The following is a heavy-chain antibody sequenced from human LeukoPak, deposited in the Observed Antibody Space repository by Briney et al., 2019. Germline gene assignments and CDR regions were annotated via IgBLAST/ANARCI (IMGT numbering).Heavy chain of an antibody. CDR1: GYTFTSFD. CDR2: MNPNSGNT. J-gene: IGHJ4*02. V-gene: IGHV1-8*03. Sequence: ASVKVSCKASGYTFTSFDINWVRQATGQGLEWMGWMNPNSGNTGYAQKFQGRVTITWSTSISTAYMELSSLRSEDTAVYYCARELGGSYWVADCDYWGQGTLVTVSS. D-gene: IGHD1-26*01. CDR3: ARELGGSYWVADCDY.